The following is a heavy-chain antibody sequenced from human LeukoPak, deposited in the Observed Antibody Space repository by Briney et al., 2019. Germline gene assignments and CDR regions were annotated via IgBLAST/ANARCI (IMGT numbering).Heavy chain of an antibody. CDR3: ATGNYYDSRGYYTFGH. CDR2: INGDGTIT. J-gene: IGHJ4*02. Sequence: GGSLSLSCAASGFTFNKYWMHWVRQAPGKGLVWVSRINGDGTITSYADSVKGGFTISRDNAKNTLYLQMSSLRAEDTAVYYCATGNYYDSRGYYTFGHWGQGTLVTVSS. V-gene: IGHV3-74*01. D-gene: IGHD3-22*01. CDR1: GFTFNKYW.